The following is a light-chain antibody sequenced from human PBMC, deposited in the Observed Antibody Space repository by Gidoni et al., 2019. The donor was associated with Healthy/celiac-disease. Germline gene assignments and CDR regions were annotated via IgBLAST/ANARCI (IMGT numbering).Light chain of an antibody. V-gene: IGLV1-44*01. CDR1: SSNIGSNT. J-gene: IGLJ2*01. Sequence: QSVLTQPPSASGTPGQRVTISCSGSSSNIGSNTVNWYQQLPGTAPKLLIYSNNQRPSGVPDRCSGSKSGTSASLASSGLQSEDEADYYCAAWDDSLNGVVFGGGTKLTVI. CDR2: SNN. CDR3: AAWDDSLNGVV.